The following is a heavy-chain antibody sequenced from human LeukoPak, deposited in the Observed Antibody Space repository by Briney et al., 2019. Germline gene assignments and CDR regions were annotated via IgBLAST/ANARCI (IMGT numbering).Heavy chain of an antibody. J-gene: IGHJ6*03. CDR1: GFTFSSYE. Sequence: QAGGSLSLSCAAAGFTFSSYEVNWVRQATGKGLEWVAFIRYDGSNKYYADSVKGRFTISRDNSKNTLYLQMNSLRAEDTAVYYCARMRRDLAKGDYFYYYYMDVWGKGTTVIVSS. CDR2: IRYDGSNK. V-gene: IGHV3-33*08. D-gene: IGHD3-16*01. CDR3: ARMRRDLAKGDYFYYYYMDV.